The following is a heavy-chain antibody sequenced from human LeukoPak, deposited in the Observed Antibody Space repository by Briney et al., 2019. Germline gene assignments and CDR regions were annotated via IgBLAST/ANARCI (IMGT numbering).Heavy chain of an antibody. CDR3: ARHNYGGNSKSAFDV. D-gene: IGHD4-23*01. CDR2: IFPRDSDT. CDR1: GYSFSGYW. V-gene: IGHV5-51*01. J-gene: IGHJ3*01. Sequence: GESLKISCKGSGYSFSGYWIGWVRQVPGKGLELMGIIFPRDSDTRYSPSFQGQVTISVDMSASTASLQWSSLKASDTALYYCARHNYGGNSKSAFDVWGQGTMVTVSS.